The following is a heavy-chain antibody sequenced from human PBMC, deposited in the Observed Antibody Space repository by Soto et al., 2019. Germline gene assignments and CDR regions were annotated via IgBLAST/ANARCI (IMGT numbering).Heavy chain of an antibody. CDR3: ARVIGGWYYFDY. CDR2: INAYNGNT. Sequence: ASVMVSCKASGYTFISYGIHWVRQAPGQRLEWMGWINAYNGNTKYSQKFQDRVTFTRDTSASTAYMELSSLRSEDTAVYYCARVIGGWYYFDYWGQGTLVTVSS. CDR1: GYTFISYG. D-gene: IGHD6-19*01. V-gene: IGHV1-3*01. J-gene: IGHJ4*02.